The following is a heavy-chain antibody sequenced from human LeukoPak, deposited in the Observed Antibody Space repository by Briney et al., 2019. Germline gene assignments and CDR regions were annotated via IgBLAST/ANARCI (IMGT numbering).Heavy chain of an antibody. CDR1: GFTFDDDG. CDR3: ARAEYYDFWSGLFDY. J-gene: IGHJ4*02. CDR2: INWNGGST. D-gene: IGHD3-3*01. Sequence: PGGSLRLSCAASGFTFDDDGMSWVRQAPGKGLEWVSGINWNGGSTGYADSVKGRFTISRDNAKNSLYLQMNSLRAEDTALYYCARAEYYDFWSGLFDYWGQGTLVTVSS. V-gene: IGHV3-20*04.